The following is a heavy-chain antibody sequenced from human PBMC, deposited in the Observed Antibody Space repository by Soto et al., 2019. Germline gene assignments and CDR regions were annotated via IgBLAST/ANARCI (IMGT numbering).Heavy chain of an antibody. CDR3: AKEGATRHLDY. CDR1: GVTFSSDG. Sequence: PGGALRVACAASGVTFSSDGMQWVRQAPGKGLEWVAVISYNGGHIYYADSVKGRFTISRDNSKNTLYLQMNSLRGEDTAVYYCAKEGATRHLDYWGQGTMVPVSS. D-gene: IGHD6-6*01. V-gene: IGHV3-30*18. J-gene: IGHJ4*02. CDR2: ISYNGGHI.